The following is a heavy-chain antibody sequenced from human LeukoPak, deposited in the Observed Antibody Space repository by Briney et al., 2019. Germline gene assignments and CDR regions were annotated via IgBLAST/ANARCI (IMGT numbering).Heavy chain of an antibody. CDR1: GFTFSSYW. CDR3: AKEGGYRYDLDNPLEY. Sequence: GGSLRLSCAASGFTFSSYWMHWVRQAPGKGLVWVSRINSDGSSTSYADSVKGRFTISRDNSKDTLYLQINSLRSEDTAVYYCAKEGGYRYDLDNPLEYWGQGTLVTVSS. CDR2: INSDGSST. D-gene: IGHD5-18*01. V-gene: IGHV3-74*01. J-gene: IGHJ4*02.